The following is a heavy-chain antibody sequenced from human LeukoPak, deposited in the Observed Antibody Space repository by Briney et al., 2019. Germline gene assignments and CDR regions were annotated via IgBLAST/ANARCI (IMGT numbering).Heavy chain of an antibody. J-gene: IGHJ4*02. V-gene: IGHV3-33*08. CDR1: GFTFSSYA. CDR2: IWYDGSNK. CDR3: ARDPYGDRFDY. D-gene: IGHD4-17*01. Sequence: GGSLRLSCAASGFTFSSYAMSWVRQAPGKGLEWVAVIWYDGSNKYYADSVKGRFTISRDNSKNTLYLQMNSLRAEDTAMYCCARDPYGDRFDYWGQGTLVTVSS.